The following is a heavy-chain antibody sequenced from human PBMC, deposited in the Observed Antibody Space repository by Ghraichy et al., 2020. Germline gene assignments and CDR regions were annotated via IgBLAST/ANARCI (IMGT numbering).Heavy chain of an antibody. D-gene: IGHD3-22*01. CDR2: TSYDGSNK. V-gene: IGHV3-30*18. CDR1: GFTFSCYG. CDR3: AKERDTSGYYSFRGDYYGMDV. Sequence: GGSLRLSCAASGFTFSCYGMHWVRQAPGKGLEWVAVTSYDGSNKFYGGSVQGRFTISRDNSKNTLYLQMNYLRPEDTAVYYCAKERDTSGYYSFRGDYYGMDVWGQGTTVTVSS. J-gene: IGHJ6*02.